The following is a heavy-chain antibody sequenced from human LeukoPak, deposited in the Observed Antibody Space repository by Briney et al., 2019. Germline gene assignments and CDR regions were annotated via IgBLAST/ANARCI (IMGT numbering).Heavy chain of an antibody. J-gene: IGHJ6*03. CDR2: INTNTGNP. CDR3: AREVAARPGYYYYMDV. D-gene: IGHD6-6*01. CDR1: GYTFTSYA. Sequence: ASVKVSCKASGYTFTSYAMNWVRQAPGQGLEWMGWINTNTGNPTYAQGFTGRFVFSLDTSVSTAYLQISSLKAEDTAVYYCAREVAARPGYYYYMDVWGKGTTVTISS. V-gene: IGHV7-4-1*02.